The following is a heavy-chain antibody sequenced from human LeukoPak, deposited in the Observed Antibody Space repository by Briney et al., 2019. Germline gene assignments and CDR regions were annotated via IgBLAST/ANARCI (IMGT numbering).Heavy chain of an antibody. CDR3: AKGTYGSGSYYSS. CDR2: ISGSGGST. D-gene: IGHD3-10*01. J-gene: IGHJ5*02. V-gene: IGHV3-23*01. Sequence: GGSLRLSCAASGFTFSSYAMSWVRQAPGKGLEWASAISGSGGSTYYADSVKGRFTISRDNSKNTLYLQMNSLRAEDTAVYYCAKGTYGSGSYYSSWGQGTLVTVSS. CDR1: GFTFSSYA.